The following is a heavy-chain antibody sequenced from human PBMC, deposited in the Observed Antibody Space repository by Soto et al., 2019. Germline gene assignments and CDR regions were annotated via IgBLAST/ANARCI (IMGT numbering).Heavy chain of an antibody. J-gene: IGHJ3*02. D-gene: IGHD3-10*01. V-gene: IGHV3-15*01. CDR2: IKSKTDGGTT. CDR3: TTQEGLYYYGSGSYYKNDAFDI. Sequence: GGSLRLSCAASGFTFSNAWMSWVRQAPGKGLEWVGRIKSKTDGGTTDYAAPVKGRFTISRDDSKNTLYLQMNSLKTEDTAVYYCTTQEGLYYYGSGSYYKNDAFDIWGQGTMVTVSS. CDR1: GFTFSNAW.